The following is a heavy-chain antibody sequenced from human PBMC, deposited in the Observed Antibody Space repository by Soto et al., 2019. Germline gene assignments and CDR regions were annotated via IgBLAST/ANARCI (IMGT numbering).Heavy chain of an antibody. CDR2: IYYSGST. Sequence: SETLSLTCTVSGGSISSSSYYWGWNRQPPGKGLEWIGSIYYSGSTYYNPSLKSRVTISVDTSKNQFSLKLSSVTAADTAVYYCARHSRDSSSSRFVHYYYYYGMDVWGQGTTVTVSS. J-gene: IGHJ6*02. CDR1: GGSISSSSYY. CDR3: ARHSRDSSSSRFVHYYYYYGMDV. D-gene: IGHD6-6*01. V-gene: IGHV4-39*01.